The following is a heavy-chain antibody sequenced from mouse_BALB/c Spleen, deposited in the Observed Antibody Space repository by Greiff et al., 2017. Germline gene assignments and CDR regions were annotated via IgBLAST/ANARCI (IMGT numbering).Heavy chain of an antibody. CDR1: GFNITDTY. CDR2: IDPANGNT. D-gene: IGHD2-5*01. CDR3: AKGDSNGLEFAD. V-gene: IGHV14-3*02. J-gene: IGHJ3*01. Sequence: EVQLQQSGAELVKPGASVKLSCTASGFNITDTYMHWVKQRPEQGLEWIGRIDPANGNTKYNPNFQSKATITADTSSNTAYLQLSSLTSEDTADYYFAKGDSNGLEFADWGAGTLVTVSA.